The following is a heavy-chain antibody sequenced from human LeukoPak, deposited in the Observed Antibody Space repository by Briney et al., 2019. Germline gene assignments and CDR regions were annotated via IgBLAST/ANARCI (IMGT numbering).Heavy chain of an antibody. CDR1: GGPISSYY. CDR3: ARSFRSGYYYYYYMDV. J-gene: IGHJ6*03. Sequence: PSETLSLTCTVSGGPISSYYWRCIRQPPGKALVWIGYIYYSGSTNYNPSLKSRVPISVDTSKTQFSLALSSVTAADTAVYYCARSFRSGYYYYYYMDVWGKGTTVTVSS. CDR2: IYYSGST. V-gene: IGHV4-59*08. D-gene: IGHD1-26*01.